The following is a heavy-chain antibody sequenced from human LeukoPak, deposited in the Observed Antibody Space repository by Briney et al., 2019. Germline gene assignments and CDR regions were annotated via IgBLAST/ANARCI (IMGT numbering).Heavy chain of an antibody. CDR2: ISSSSSYI. Sequence: GGSRRLSCAASGFTFSSYSMNWVRQAPGKGLEWVSSISSSSSYIYYADSVKGRFTISRDNAKNSLYLQMNSLRAEDTAVYYCARPELGDFDYWGQGTPVTVSS. CDR3: ARPELGDFDY. CDR1: GFTFSSYS. D-gene: IGHD1-14*01. J-gene: IGHJ4*02. V-gene: IGHV3-21*01.